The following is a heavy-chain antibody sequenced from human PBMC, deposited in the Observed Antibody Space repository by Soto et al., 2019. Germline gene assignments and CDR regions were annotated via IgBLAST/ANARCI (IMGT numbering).Heavy chain of an antibody. CDR1: GFAFPDFG. Sequence: GGSLILSCAAAGFAFPDFGMAWARQAPGKGLEWVSSISGNGGNTYYAGSVQGRFPISRDNSKNALYLQMNSLRAEDTAVYYCAKIKDAGGCDYWGQGP. CDR2: ISGNGGNT. CDR3: AKIKDAGGCDY. V-gene: IGHV3-23*01. D-gene: IGHD6-19*01. J-gene: IGHJ4*02.